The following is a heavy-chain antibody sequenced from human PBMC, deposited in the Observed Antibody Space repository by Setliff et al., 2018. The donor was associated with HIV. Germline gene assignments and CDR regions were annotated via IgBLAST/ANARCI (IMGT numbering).Heavy chain of an antibody. Sequence: SETLSLTCAVYGGSFSGHYWNWVRQPPGKGLEWIGEITPSGATNYLPSLKSRVTMSLDTSKNQFSLKMTSVTAADTALYYCSNWNTTIDEDAWGQGTLVTVSS. CDR2: ITPSGAT. D-gene: IGHD5-18*01. CDR3: SNWNTTIDEDA. CDR1: GGSFSGHY. V-gene: IGHV4-34*01. J-gene: IGHJ5*02.